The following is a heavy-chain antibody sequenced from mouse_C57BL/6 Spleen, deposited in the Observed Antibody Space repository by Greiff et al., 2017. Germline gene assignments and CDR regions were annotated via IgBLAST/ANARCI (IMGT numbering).Heavy chain of an antibody. Sequence: VQLQQSGAELVKPGASVKLSCKASGYTFTEYTIHWVKQRSGQGLEWIGWFYPGSGSIKYNEKFKDKATFTADKSSSTVYMELSRLTSEDSAVYFCARHEGDSSGYDYAMDYWGQGTSVTVSS. CDR2: FYPGSGSI. CDR1: GYTFTEYT. D-gene: IGHD3-2*02. CDR3: ARHEGDSSGYDYAMDY. V-gene: IGHV1-62-2*01. J-gene: IGHJ4*01.